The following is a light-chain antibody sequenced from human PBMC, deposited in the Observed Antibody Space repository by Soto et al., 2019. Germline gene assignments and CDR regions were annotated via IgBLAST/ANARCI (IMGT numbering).Light chain of an antibody. CDR2: GAS. V-gene: IGKV3-20*01. J-gene: IGKJ1*01. Sequence: EIVLTQYPGTLSLSPGERATLSCRASESVSSNYFAWYQQKPGQAPRLLIYGASTRATGVPDRFSGSGSGTDFTLSISRLEPEDFAVYYCQQYGGSPRTFGQGTKVEIK. CDR1: ESVSSNY. CDR3: QQYGGSPRT.